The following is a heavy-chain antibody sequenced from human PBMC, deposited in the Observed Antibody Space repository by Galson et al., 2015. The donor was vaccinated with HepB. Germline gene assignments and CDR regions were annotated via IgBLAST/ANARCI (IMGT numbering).Heavy chain of an antibody. V-gene: IGHV1-18*01. CDR3: ARGAVVVAVGATENNWFDP. D-gene: IGHD2-15*01. Sequence: SRKASGYTFSSYSITWVRQAPGQGLEWVGWIGPYNRYTTYAQNFQGRVTMTTDTSTHTTYMELRNLRSDDTAIYYCARGAVVVAVGATENNWFDPWGRGTLVTVSS. J-gene: IGHJ5*02. CDR1: GYTFSSYS. CDR2: IGPYNRYT.